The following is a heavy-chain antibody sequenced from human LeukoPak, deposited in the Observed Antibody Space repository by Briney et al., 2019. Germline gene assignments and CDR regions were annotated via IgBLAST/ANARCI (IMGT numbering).Heavy chain of an antibody. Sequence: GSLRLSCAAPGFIFSSYAMHWVRQAPGTGLEWVALISYDETNTYYADSVKGRFTISRDNSKNTLYLQMNSLRAEDTAVYYCARDSSGWYSYWGQGTLVTVSS. CDR2: ISYDETNT. D-gene: IGHD6-19*01. V-gene: IGHV3-30*14. J-gene: IGHJ4*02. CDR1: GFIFSSYA. CDR3: ARDSSGWYSY.